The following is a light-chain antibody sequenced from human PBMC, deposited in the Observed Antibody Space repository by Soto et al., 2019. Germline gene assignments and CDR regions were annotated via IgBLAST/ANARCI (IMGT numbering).Light chain of an antibody. J-gene: IGLJ2*01. CDR1: SSNIGSHT. V-gene: IGLV1-44*01. Sequence: QSVLTQPPSASGTPGQRVTISCSGSSSNIGSHTVNWYQQLPGTAPRLLIYSNTQRPSGVPDRFSGSKSGTSASLAISGLQSEYEADYCCAAWDDSLNCVVFGGGTKLTVL. CDR2: SNT. CDR3: AAWDDSLNCVV.